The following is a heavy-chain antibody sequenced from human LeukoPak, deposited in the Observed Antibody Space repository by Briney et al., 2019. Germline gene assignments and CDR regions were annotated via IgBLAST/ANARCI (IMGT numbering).Heavy chain of an antibody. CDR3: ARAGVLRYFDLFTRPNWFDP. CDR1: GFTFSSYE. Sequence: GGSLRLSCAASGFTFSSYEMNWVRQAPGKGLEWVSCISSSGSTIYYADSVKGRFTISRDNAKNSLYLQMNSLRAEDMAVYYCARAGVLRYFDLFTRPNWFDPWGQGTLATVSS. D-gene: IGHD3-9*01. CDR2: ISSSGSTI. V-gene: IGHV3-48*03. J-gene: IGHJ5*02.